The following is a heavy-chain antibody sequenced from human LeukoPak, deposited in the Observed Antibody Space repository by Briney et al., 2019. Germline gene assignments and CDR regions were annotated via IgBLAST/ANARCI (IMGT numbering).Heavy chain of an antibody. V-gene: IGHV3-23*01. CDR2: ISGSGDTT. J-gene: IGHJ3*02. Sequence: GGSLRLSCAASGFTFSNYAMSWVRQAPGKGLEWVSTISGSGDTTYYADSVKGRFTVSRDNGKNSVYLQMNILRAEDTALYYCARCYYFDSSGYRGAFDIWGQGTMVTVSS. CDR1: GFTFSNYA. CDR3: ARCYYFDSSGYRGAFDI. D-gene: IGHD3-22*01.